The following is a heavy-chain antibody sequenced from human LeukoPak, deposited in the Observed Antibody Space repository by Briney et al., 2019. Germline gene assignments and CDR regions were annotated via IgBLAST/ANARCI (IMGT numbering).Heavy chain of an antibody. CDR3: ARGYNYYMDV. CDR2: INWNGGST. CDR1: GFTFDDYG. Sequence: GGSLRLSCAASGFTFDDYGMSWVRQAPGKGLEWVSGINWNGGSTGYADSVKGRFTISRDNAKNSLHLQMNSPRVEDTALYYCARGYNYYMDVWGKGTTVTVSS. D-gene: IGHD5-12*01. J-gene: IGHJ6*03. V-gene: IGHV3-20*04.